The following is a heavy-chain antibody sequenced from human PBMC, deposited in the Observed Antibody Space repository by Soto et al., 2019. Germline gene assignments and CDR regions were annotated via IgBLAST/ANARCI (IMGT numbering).Heavy chain of an antibody. CDR3: VRHAPYRSGWANRNDY. CDR1: GASISTSTFY. CDR2: VYYSGSA. D-gene: IGHD6-19*01. J-gene: IGHJ4*02. V-gene: IGHV4-39*01. Sequence: SATLSLTSTVSGASISTSTFYLGWIRLPPGKGLEWIGTVYYSGSAYYNPSLKSRLTISVDTSKNQFSLKLSSVTAADTALYYCVRHAPYRSGWANRNDYWGQGTLVTVS.